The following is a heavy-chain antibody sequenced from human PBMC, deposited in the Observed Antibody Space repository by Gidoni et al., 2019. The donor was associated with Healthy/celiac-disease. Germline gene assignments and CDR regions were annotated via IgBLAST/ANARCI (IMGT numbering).Heavy chain of an antibody. D-gene: IGHD5-12*01. V-gene: IGHV5-51*01. CDR1: GYTFTIYW. J-gene: IGHJ4*02. CDR2: IYPGDFDS. CDR3: ARPYSGYDLGVWYYFDY. Sequence: EVHLVQPGAEVRKPGASLKISCKGSGYTFTIYWIGWVRKMPGKGLEWMGIIYPGDFDSRYSPAFQSQVTISADKSISTAYLQWSSLKAADTAMYYWARPYSGYDLGVWYYFDYWGQGTLVTDSS.